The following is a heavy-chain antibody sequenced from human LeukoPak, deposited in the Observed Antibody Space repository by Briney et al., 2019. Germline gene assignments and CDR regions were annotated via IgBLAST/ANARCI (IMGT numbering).Heavy chain of an antibody. V-gene: IGHV4-30-4*01. CDR2: IYYSGST. Sequence: SETLSLTCTVSGGSISSGDYYWSWIRQPPGKGLGWIGYIYYSGSTYYNPSLKSRVTISVDTSKNQFSLKLSSVTAADTAVYYCARGRYYDSSGLYYWGQGTLVTVSS. J-gene: IGHJ4*02. CDR1: GGSISSGDYY. D-gene: IGHD3-22*01. CDR3: ARGRYYDSSGLYY.